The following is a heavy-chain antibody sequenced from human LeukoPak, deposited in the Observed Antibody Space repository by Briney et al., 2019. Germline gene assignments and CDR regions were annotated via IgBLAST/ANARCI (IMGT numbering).Heavy chain of an antibody. CDR3: ARSRKLLWCGDAPLSMDV. J-gene: IGHJ6*04. D-gene: IGHD3-10*01. CDR1: GYSFTSYW. V-gene: IGHV5-51*01. Sequence: GESLKISCKGSGYSFTSYWIGWVRQMPGKGLEWMGIIYPGYSDTRYSPSFQGQVTISADKSISTAYLERSSLKASDTAMYYCARSRKLLWCGDAPLSMDVWGKGTTVSVSS. CDR2: IYPGYSDT.